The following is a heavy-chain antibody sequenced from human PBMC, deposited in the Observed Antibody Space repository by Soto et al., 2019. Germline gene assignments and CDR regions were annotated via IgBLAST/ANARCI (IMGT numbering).Heavy chain of an antibody. V-gene: IGHV4-34*01. Sequence: QVQLQQWGAGLLKPSETLSLTCAVYGGSFSGYYWSWIRQPPGKGLEWIGEINHSGSTNYNPSLKSRVTISVDTSKHQFSLKLRSVTDEDTAVYYCARGSVFAGIVVVVAATRAPWKGFDPWGQGTLVTVSS. CDR2: INHSGST. CDR1: GGSFSGYY. D-gene: IGHD2-15*01. J-gene: IGHJ5*02. CDR3: ARGSVFAGIVVVVAATRAPWKGFDP.